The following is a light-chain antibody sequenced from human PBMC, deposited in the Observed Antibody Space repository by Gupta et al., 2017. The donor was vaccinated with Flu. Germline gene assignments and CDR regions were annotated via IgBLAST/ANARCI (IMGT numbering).Light chain of an antibody. V-gene: IGKV1-39*01. CDR2: AAS. Sequence: DIQMSQSPSSLSASVGDRVTITCRASQTIVSYLNWYQQKPGKAPKLLIYAASSLQSGVPSRFSGSGSGTDFTLTISRLQPEDFATYYCQQTYSTLFSFGHGTKVDIK. J-gene: IGKJ3*01. CDR3: QQTYSTLFS. CDR1: QTIVSY.